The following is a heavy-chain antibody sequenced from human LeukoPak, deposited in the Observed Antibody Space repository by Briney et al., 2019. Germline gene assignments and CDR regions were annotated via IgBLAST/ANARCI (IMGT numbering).Heavy chain of an antibody. CDR1: RFPFSSYA. Sequence: GGSLRLSCAASRFPFSSYAMSWVRQAPGKGLEWVSAITGSGCSTYYADSVKGRFTIFRDNSKNTLYLQMNSLRAEDTAIYYCAKDGDYTTGWYYFDYWGQGTLVTVSS. J-gene: IGHJ4*02. CDR2: ITGSGCST. CDR3: AKDGDYTTGWYYFDY. D-gene: IGHD6-19*01. V-gene: IGHV3-23*01.